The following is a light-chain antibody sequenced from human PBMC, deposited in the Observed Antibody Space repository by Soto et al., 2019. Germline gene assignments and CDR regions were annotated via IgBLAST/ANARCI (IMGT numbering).Light chain of an antibody. J-gene: IGKJ1*01. CDR3: QKYNSAPRT. CDR1: QGTNSF. CDR2: AAS. V-gene: IGKV1-27*01. Sequence: DIQLTQSPSSLSASVGDRVTITCRASQGTNSFLAWYQQKPGKVPKLLIYAASTLQSGVPSRFRGSGSGTDFTLTINSLQPEDVATYYCQKYNSAPRTFGQGTQVEI.